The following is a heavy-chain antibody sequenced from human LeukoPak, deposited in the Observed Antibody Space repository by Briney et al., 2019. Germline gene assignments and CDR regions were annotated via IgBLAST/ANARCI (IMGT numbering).Heavy chain of an antibody. D-gene: IGHD3-22*01. CDR2: INPSGGST. CDR1: GYTFTSYC. Sequence: ASVKVSCKASGYTFTSYCMHWVRQAPGQGLEWMGIINPSGGSTSYAQKFQGRVTMTRDTSTSTLYMELSSLRSEDTAVYYCARDARGNSYDSRGYYYPLGYWGQGTLVTVSS. V-gene: IGHV1-46*01. J-gene: IGHJ4*02. CDR3: ARDARGNSYDSRGYYYPLGY.